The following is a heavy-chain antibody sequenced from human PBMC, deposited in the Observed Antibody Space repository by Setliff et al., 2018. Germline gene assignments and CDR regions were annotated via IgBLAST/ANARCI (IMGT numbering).Heavy chain of an antibody. Sequence: ASVKVSCKGSGYILSSYGISWVRQAPGQGLEWMGWISPYNGVTNYAQRFQGRVTMTTDTSTSAAYMELRSLRSDDTAVYYCARVESMVRGKNILRHFDYWGQGIQVTVSS. CDR2: ISPYNGVT. D-gene: IGHD3-10*01. V-gene: IGHV1-18*01. CDR3: ARVESMVRGKNILRHFDY. J-gene: IGHJ4*02. CDR1: GYILSSYG.